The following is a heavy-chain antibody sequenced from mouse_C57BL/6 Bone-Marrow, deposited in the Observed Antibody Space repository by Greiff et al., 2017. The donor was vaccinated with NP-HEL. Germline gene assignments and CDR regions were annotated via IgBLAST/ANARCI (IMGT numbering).Heavy chain of an antibody. V-gene: IGHV1-9*01. CDR3: ASRPIYYGNSRYYFDY. D-gene: IGHD2-1*01. J-gene: IGHJ2*01. CDR1: GYTFTGYW. CDR2: ILPGSGST. Sequence: VQLQQSGAELMKPGASVKLSCKATGYTFTGYWIEWVKQRPGHGLEWIGEILPGSGSTNYNEKFKGKATFTADTSSNTAYMQLSSLTTEDSAIYYCASRPIYYGNSRYYFDYWGQGTTLTVSS.